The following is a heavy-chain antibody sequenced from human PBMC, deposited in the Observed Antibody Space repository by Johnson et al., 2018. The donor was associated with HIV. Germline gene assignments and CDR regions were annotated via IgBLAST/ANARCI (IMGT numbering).Heavy chain of an antibody. CDR1: GFTFSSYA. V-gene: IGHV3-30*04. D-gene: IGHD3-22*01. J-gene: IGHJ3*02. CDR3: AKDTEGSGYAFDI. Sequence: QVQLVESGGGVVQPGRSLRLSCAASGFTFSSYAMHWVRQAPGKGLEWVAVISYDGSNKYYADSVKGRFTISRDNAKNSLYLQMNSLRAEDTAVYYCAKDTEGSGYAFDIWGQGTKVTVSS. CDR2: ISYDGSNK.